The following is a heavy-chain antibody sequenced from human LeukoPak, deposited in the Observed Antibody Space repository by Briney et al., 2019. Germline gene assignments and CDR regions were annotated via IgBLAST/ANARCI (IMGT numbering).Heavy chain of an antibody. CDR1: GFTFSNYD. D-gene: IGHD3-10*01. CDR3: AREGATYYYGSGNENWFDP. Sequence: GRSLRLSCAASGFTFSNYDMHWVRQAPGKGLEWVAVIWFDGSNEYYADSLKGRFTISRDNSKNTLYLQMNSLRAEDTAVYYCAREGATYYYGSGNENWFDPWAREPWSPSPQ. CDR2: IWFDGSNE. V-gene: IGHV3-33*01. J-gene: IGHJ5*02.